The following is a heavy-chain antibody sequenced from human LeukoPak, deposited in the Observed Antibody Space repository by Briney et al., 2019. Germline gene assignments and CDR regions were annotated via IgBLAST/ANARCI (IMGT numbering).Heavy chain of an antibody. J-gene: IGHJ3*02. Sequence: PGGSLRLSCAASGFTFSSYAMSWVRQAPGKGLEWVSAISGSGGSTYYADSVKGRFTISRDNSKNTLYLQMNSLRAEDTALYYRAKDRTGYSSSWDHAFDIWGQGTMVTVSS. CDR3: AKDRTGYSSSWDHAFDI. CDR2: ISGSGGST. V-gene: IGHV3-23*01. D-gene: IGHD6-13*01. CDR1: GFTFSSYA.